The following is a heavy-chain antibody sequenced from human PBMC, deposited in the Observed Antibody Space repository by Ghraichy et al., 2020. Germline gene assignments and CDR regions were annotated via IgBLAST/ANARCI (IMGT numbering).Heavy chain of an antibody. CDR3: AREPRRFNYRFSFDS. J-gene: IGHJ4*02. CDR1: GGSLSGYY. V-gene: IGHV4-34*01. D-gene: IGHD5-24*01. CDR2: IDHSGSP. Sequence: SETLTLTCAVYGGSLSGYYWSWIRQPPGKGLEWIGEIDHSGSPDYSASLKSRVTISVDTSKNQVSLKLTSVTAADTAVYYCAREPRRFNYRFSFDSWGQGTLVIVSS.